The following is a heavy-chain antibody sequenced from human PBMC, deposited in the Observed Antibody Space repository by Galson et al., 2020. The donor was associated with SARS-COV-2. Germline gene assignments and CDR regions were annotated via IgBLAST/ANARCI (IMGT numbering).Heavy chain of an antibody. CDR2: INTNTGTP. CDR3: ARDVSSGYYHPDSYFDY. Sequence: ASVKLSCKASGYTFTSYAMNWVRQAPGQGLEWMGWINTNTGTPTYAQGFTGRFVFSLDTSVSTAYLQISSLKAEYTAVYYCARDVSSGYYHPDSYFDYGGQGTLVTGSS. CDR1: GYTFTSYA. J-gene: IGHJ4*02. V-gene: IGHV7-4-1*02. D-gene: IGHD3-22*01.